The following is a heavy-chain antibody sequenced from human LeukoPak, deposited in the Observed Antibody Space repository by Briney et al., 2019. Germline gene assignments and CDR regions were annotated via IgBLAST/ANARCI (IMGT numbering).Heavy chain of an antibody. CDR2: IGGDARSP. CDR1: RFTFSEYA. V-gene: IGHV3-23*01. J-gene: IGHJ6*03. Sequence: GGSLRLSCAAFRFTFSEYAMHWVRQAPGKGLEWVSVIGGDARSPYYADSVKGRFTISRDNAKDSLYLQMNSLGPEDTAVYYCARDPYSGNYGNYYYYYMDVWGKGTTVTISS. CDR3: ARDPYSGNYGNYYYYYMDV. D-gene: IGHD1-26*01.